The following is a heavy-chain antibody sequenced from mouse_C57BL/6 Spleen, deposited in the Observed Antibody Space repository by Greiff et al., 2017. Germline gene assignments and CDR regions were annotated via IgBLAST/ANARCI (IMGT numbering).Heavy chain of an antibody. CDR2: ISDGGSYT. Sequence: EVQGVESGGGLVKPGGSLKLSCAASGFTFSSYAMSWVRQTPEKRLEWVATISDGGSYTYYPDNVKGRFTISRDNAKNNLYLQMSHLKSEDTAMYYCARRIGHYAMDYWGQGTSVTVSS. V-gene: IGHV5-4*01. CDR3: ARRIGHYAMDY. CDR1: GFTFSSYA. J-gene: IGHJ4*01.